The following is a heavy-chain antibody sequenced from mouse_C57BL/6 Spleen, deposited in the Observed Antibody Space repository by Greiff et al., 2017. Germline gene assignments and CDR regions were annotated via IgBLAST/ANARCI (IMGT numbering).Heavy chain of an antibody. J-gene: IGHJ2*01. V-gene: IGHV1-53*01. D-gene: IGHD2-10*02. CDR2: INPSNGGT. Sequence: VQLQQSGTELVKPGASVKLSCKASGYTFTSYWMHWVKQRPGQGLEWIGNINPSNGGTNYNEKFKSKATLTVDKSSSTAYMQLSSLTSEDSAVYYCAGYGNYEGDFDHWGQGTTLTVSS. CDR3: AGYGNYEGDFDH. CDR1: GYTFTSYW.